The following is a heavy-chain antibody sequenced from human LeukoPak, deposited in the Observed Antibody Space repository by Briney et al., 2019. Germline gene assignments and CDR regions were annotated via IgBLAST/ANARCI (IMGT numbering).Heavy chain of an antibody. CDR3: ASPPVYCSSTSCPFQH. D-gene: IGHD2-2*01. J-gene: IGHJ1*01. CDR2: IYTSGST. V-gene: IGHV4-4*09. CDR1: GGSISSYY. Sequence: KPSETLSLTCTVSGGSISSYYSSWIRQPPGKGLEGVGYIYTSGSTNYNPSLKSRVTISVDTSKNQFSLKMSSVTAADTAVYYCASPPVYCSSTSCPFQHWGQGTLVTVSS.